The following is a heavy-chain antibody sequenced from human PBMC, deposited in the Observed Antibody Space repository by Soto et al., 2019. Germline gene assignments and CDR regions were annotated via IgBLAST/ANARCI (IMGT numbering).Heavy chain of an antibody. CDR2: ISAYNGNT. CDR3: ARDRVPYSNYGNTPISMDV. J-gene: IGHJ6*02. Sequence: ASVKVSCKASGYTFTSYGISWVRQAPGQGLEWMGWISAYNGNTNYAQKLQGRVTMTTDTSTSTAYMELRSLRSDDTAVYYCARDRVPYSNYGNTPISMDVWGQGTTVPVSS. D-gene: IGHD4-4*01. V-gene: IGHV1-18*01. CDR1: GYTFTSYG.